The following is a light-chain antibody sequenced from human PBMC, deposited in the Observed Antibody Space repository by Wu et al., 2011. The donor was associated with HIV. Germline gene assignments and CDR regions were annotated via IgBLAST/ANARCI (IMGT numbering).Light chain of an antibody. CDR1: QDISNY. J-gene: IGKJ2*01. V-gene: IGKV1-27*01. Sequence: DIQMTQSPSSLSASVGDRVTITCRASQDISNYLAWYQQRPGKVPKVLIYAASALQSGVPSRFSGSGSGTDFTLTISSLQPEDVATYYCQKYNSAPXTFGQGTKLEIK. CDR3: QKYNSAPXT. CDR2: AAS.